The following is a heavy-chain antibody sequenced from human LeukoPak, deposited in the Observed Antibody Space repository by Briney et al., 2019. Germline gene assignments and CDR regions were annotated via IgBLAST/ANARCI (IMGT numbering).Heavy chain of an antibody. V-gene: IGHV4-38-2*01. CDR1: GYSISSDYY. J-gene: IGHJ4*02. D-gene: IGHD3-22*01. CDR2: IYYSGST. Sequence: SETLSLTCAVSGYSISSDYYWDWIRQPPGKGLEWIGSIYYSGSTYYNPSLKSRVTISVDTSKNQFSLKLSSVTAADTAVYYCATSWIYYDSSGYYPRSALFDYWGQGTLVTVSS. CDR3: ATSWIYYDSSGYYPRSALFDY.